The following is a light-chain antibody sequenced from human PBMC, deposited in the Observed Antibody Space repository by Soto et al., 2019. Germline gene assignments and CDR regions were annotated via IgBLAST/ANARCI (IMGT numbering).Light chain of an antibody. V-gene: IGKV3-20*01. Sequence: EIVLTQSAGAVSLSPGERATLSCRASQSVSSTYLIWYQQKPGQAPRLLIYGASSRATGTPDRFSGSGSGTDFTLTINRLEPEDFALYYCQQYGSSPPTFGQGTKV. CDR3: QQYGSSPPT. CDR2: GAS. CDR1: QSVSSTY. J-gene: IGKJ1*01.